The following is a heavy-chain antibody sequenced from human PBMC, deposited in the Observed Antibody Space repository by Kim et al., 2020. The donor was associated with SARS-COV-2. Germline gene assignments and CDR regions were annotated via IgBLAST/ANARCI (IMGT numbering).Heavy chain of an antibody. CDR3: ARRRAARLDY. CDR2: IYYSGST. J-gene: IGHJ4*02. D-gene: IGHD6-6*01. Sequence: SETLSLTCTVSGGSISSSSYYWGWIRQPPGKGLEWIGSIYYSGSTYYNPSLKSRVTISVDTSKNQFSLKLSSVTAADTAVYYCARRRAARLDYWGQGTL. CDR1: GGSISSSSYY. V-gene: IGHV4-39*01.